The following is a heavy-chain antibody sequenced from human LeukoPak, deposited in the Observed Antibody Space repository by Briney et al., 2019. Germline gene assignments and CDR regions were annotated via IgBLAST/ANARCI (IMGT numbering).Heavy chain of an antibody. D-gene: IGHD6-13*01. Sequence: GESLKISCKGSGYSFTNYWIGWVRQMPGKGLEWMGIIYPGDSDTRYSPSFQGQVTISADKSISTAYLQWSSLKASDTAMYYCARHVGGSSWPEPFDYWGQGTLVTVSS. CDR1: GYSFTNYW. V-gene: IGHV5-51*01. CDR3: ARHVGGSSWPEPFDY. CDR2: IYPGDSDT. J-gene: IGHJ4*02.